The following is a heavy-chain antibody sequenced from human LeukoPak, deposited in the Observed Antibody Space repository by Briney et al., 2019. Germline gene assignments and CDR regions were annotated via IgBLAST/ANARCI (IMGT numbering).Heavy chain of an antibody. CDR1: GGSISSYY. J-gene: IGHJ1*01. Sequence: SETLSLTCTVSGGSISSYYWSWLRQPPGKGLEWLGYIYYSGSTNYNPSLKSRVTISVDTSKNQFSLKLSSVTAADTAVYYCASQIAAAGGEYFQHWGQGTLVTVSS. CDR2: IYYSGST. D-gene: IGHD6-13*01. CDR3: ASQIAAAGGEYFQH. V-gene: IGHV4-59*08.